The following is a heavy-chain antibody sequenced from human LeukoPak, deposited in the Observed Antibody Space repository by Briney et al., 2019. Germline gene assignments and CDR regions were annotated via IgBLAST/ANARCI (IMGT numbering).Heavy chain of an antibody. CDR2: IYSGGVT. V-gene: IGHV3-66*01. Sequence: GGSLRLSCAASGFTVSSNYMTWVRQAPGKGLEWVSVIYSGGVTYYAESVKGRFTISRDNSMNTLYLQMNSLRAEDTAVYYCAAPYDSSGFFENWGQGTLVTVSS. CDR1: GFTVSSNY. CDR3: AAPYDSSGFFEN. J-gene: IGHJ4*02. D-gene: IGHD3-22*01.